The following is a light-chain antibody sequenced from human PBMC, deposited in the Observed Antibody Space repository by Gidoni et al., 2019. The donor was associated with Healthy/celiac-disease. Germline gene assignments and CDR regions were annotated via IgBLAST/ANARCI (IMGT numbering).Light chain of an antibody. CDR2: KDS. Sequence: SYELTQPPPVPVSPGQTARITCSGDALPKQYAYWYQQKPGQAPVLVIYKDSERPSGIPERFSGSSSGTTVTLTISGVQAEDEADYYCQSADSSGTYTVFGGGTKLTVL. CDR1: ALPKQY. J-gene: IGLJ2*01. V-gene: IGLV3-25*03. CDR3: QSADSSGTYTV.